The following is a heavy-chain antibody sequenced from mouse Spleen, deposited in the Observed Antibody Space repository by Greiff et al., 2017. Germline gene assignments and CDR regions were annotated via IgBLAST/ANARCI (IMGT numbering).Heavy chain of an antibody. V-gene: IGHV5-9-1*02. Sequence: EVQLVESGEGLVKPGGSLKLSCAASGFTFSSYAMSWVRQTPEKRLEWVAYISSGGDYIYYADTVKGRFTISRDNARNTLYLQMSSLKSEDTAMYYCTRDRGTAWYFDVWGTGTTVTVSS. D-gene: IGHD3-1*01. CDR2: ISSGGDYI. CDR3: TRDRGTAWYFDV. CDR1: GFTFSSYA. J-gene: IGHJ1*03.